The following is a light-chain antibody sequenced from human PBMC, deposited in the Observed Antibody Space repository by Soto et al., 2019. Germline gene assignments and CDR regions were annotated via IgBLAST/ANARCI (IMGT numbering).Light chain of an antibody. Sequence: QSALTQPPSASGSPGQSVTISCTGSSSDVGGRNHVSWYQQHPGKAPKLMIYEVSKRPSGVPDRFSGSKSVNTASLTVSGLQAEDEADYYCSSYAGSMNLIFGGGTKLTVL. CDR1: SSDVGGRNH. CDR2: EVS. CDR3: SSYAGSMNLI. J-gene: IGLJ2*01. V-gene: IGLV2-8*01.